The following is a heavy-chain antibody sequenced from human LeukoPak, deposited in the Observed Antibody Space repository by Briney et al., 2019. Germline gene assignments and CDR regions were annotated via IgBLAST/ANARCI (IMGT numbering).Heavy chain of an antibody. Sequence: GGSLRLSCAASGFTFSRSAMTWVRQTPGKGLDWVSSISSSGNTYYADSVKGRFTISRDNSKNMLYLQMNSLRAEDTAVYYCAKVGATVTKRGPIDYWGQGTLVTVSS. J-gene: IGHJ4*02. D-gene: IGHD4-17*01. CDR2: ISSSGNT. CDR1: GFTFSRSA. CDR3: AKVGATVTKRGPIDY. V-gene: IGHV3-23*01.